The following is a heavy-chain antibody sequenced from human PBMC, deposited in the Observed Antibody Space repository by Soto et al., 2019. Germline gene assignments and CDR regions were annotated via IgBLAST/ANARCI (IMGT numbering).Heavy chain of an antibody. V-gene: IGHV4-39*01. Sequence: QLQLQESGPGLLKPSETLSLTCSVSDDSINSDKYYWGWIRQPPGKGLEWIGSIYYRGNGYYYPSLQTRATISLDESRSQFSLKLNPVPAAESAVYFCARLEGLAPISSDFDFWGPGALVTVSS. CDR2: IYYRGNG. CDR1: DDSINSDKYY. D-gene: IGHD6-6*01. J-gene: IGHJ4*02. CDR3: ARLEGLAPISSDFDF.